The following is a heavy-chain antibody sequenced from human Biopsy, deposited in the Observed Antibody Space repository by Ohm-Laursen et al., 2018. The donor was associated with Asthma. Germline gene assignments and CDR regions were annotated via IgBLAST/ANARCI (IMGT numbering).Heavy chain of an antibody. CDR2: ISSSGGTT. D-gene: IGHD6-25*01. V-gene: IGHV3-11*01. CDR1: GFSFSDYY. CDR3: ARVFESSEWGPFYHFGLDV. Sequence: GSLRLSCAASGFSFSDYYMTWMRQAPGKGLEWVSSISSSGGTTYPAESVKGRFTISRDNAQKSLSLQMGSLRAEDTAIYYCARVFESSEWGPFYHFGLDVWGQGTTVAVSS. J-gene: IGHJ6*02.